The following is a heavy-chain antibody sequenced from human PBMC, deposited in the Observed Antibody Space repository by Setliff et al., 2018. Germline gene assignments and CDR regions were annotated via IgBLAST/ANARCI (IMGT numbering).Heavy chain of an antibody. Sequence: KSSETLSLTCAVYGGSFSGYYWSWIRQPPGKGLEWVGEINHTGSTNYSPSLKSRVTISVDTSKNQFSLKLTSVTAADTAVYYCARGYCSSPSCFFAGWFDPWGQGTLVTVS. CDR3: ARGYCSSPSCFFAGWFDP. CDR1: GGSFSGYY. D-gene: IGHD2-2*01. V-gene: IGHV4-34*01. J-gene: IGHJ5*02. CDR2: INHTGST.